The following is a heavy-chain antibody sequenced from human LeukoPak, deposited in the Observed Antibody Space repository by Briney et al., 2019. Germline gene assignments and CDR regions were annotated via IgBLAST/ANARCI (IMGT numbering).Heavy chain of an antibody. V-gene: IGHV3-30*04. CDR2: ISYDGSNK. CDR1: GFTFSSYA. Sequence: GGSLRLSCAASGFTFSSYAMHWVRQAPGKGLEWVAVISYDGSNKYYADSVKGRFTISRDNSKNTLYLQMNSLRAEDTAVYHCAREGAMVRGQNFDYWGQGTLVTVSS. CDR3: AREGAMVRGQNFDY. J-gene: IGHJ4*02. D-gene: IGHD3-10*01.